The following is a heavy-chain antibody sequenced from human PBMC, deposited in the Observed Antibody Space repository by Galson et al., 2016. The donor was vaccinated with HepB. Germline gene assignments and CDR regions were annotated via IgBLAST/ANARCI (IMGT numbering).Heavy chain of an antibody. V-gene: IGHV1-46*01. CDR3: ASAGVGPAASFDS. CDR2: INPSGVST. Sequence: SVKVSCKASGHTFTIYYMHWVRQAPGQGLEWMGVINPSGVSTSYAQKLQGRVTMTRDTSTNTVHLELSSLRSEDTARYYCASAGVGPAASFDSWGQGTLVTVSS. J-gene: IGHJ4*02. D-gene: IGHD2-2*01. CDR1: GHTFTIYY.